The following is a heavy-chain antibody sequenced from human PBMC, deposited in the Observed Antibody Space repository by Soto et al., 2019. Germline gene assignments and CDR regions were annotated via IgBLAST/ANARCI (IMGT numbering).Heavy chain of an antibody. CDR2: VYYTGTT. D-gene: IGHD3-9*01. CDR1: GDSISPHY. V-gene: IGHV4-59*08. CDR3: ARHGALRYFDWPLNWFDP. J-gene: IGHJ5*02. Sequence: PSETLSLTCTVSGDSISPHYWTWVRRPPGKGLEWVGYVYYTGTTMYNPSLKSRLTISVDRSKNQVSLKLTSVTAADTAVYYCARHGALRYFDWPLNWFDPWGQGTLVTVSS.